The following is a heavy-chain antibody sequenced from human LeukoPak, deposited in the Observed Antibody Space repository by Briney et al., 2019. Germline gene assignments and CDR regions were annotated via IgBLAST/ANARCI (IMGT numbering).Heavy chain of an antibody. CDR2: IYYSGST. CDR3: ARDAYDSSGYSFDY. Sequence: SETPSLTCTVSGGSISSSSYYWGWIRQPPGKGLEWIGSIYYSGSTYYNPSLKSRVTISVDTSKNQFSLKLSSVTAADTAVYYCARDAYDSSGYSFDYWGQGTLVTVSS. V-gene: IGHV4-39*07. CDR1: GGSISSSSYY. D-gene: IGHD3-22*01. J-gene: IGHJ4*02.